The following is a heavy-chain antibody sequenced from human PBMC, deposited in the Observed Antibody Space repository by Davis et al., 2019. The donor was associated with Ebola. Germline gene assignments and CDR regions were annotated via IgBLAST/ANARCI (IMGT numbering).Heavy chain of an antibody. CDR2: IYYSGST. CDR3: ARVPYDYYGWSYYGMDV. J-gene: IGHJ6*02. CDR1: GGSISSSSYY. D-gene: IGHD3-16*01. V-gene: IGHV4-39*07. Sequence: MPSETLSLTCTVSGGSISSSSYYWGWIRQPPGKGLEWIGSIYYSGSTYYNPSLKSRVTISVDTSKNQFSLKLSSVTAADTAVYYCARVPYDYYGWSYYGMDVWGQGTTVTVSS.